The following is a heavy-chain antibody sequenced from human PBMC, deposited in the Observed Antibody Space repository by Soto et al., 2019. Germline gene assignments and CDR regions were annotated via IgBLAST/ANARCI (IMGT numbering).Heavy chain of an antibody. CDR1: GFTFSSYA. J-gene: IGHJ2*01. CDR3: ARDPLWGTAMVLWYFDL. CDR2: ISYDGSNK. V-gene: IGHV3-30-3*01. D-gene: IGHD5-18*01. Sequence: QVQLVEAGGGVVQPGRSLRLSCAASGFTFSSYAMHWVRQAPGKGLEWVAVISYDGSNKYYAASVKGRFTISRDNSKNTLDLQMNSLRAEDTAVYYCARDPLWGTAMVLWYFDLWGRGTLVTVSS.